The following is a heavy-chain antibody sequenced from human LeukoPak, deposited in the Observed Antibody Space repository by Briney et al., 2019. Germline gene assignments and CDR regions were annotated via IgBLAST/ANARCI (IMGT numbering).Heavy chain of an antibody. CDR2: IYPDDSNT. Sequence: GESLKISCKGSGYSFSNYWIAWVRQMPGKGLEWMGIIYPDDSNTRYSPSFQGQVTISADKSISTAYLQWSSLKASDTAMYYCARQKDYVFDYWGQGTLVTVSS. D-gene: IGHD4-17*01. CDR1: GYSFSNYW. J-gene: IGHJ4*02. CDR3: ARQKDYVFDY. V-gene: IGHV5-51*01.